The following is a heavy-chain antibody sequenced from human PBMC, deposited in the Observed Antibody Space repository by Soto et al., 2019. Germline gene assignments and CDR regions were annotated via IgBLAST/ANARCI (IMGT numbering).Heavy chain of an antibody. V-gene: IGHV1-3*01. CDR3: ARDPGYRYGYN. CDR2: INAGNGNT. Sequence: GASVKVSCKASGYTFTTYALHWVRQAPGKRLEWMGWINAGNGNTKYSQKFQARVTITRDTSASTAYMELSSLRSEDTAVYYCARDPGYRYGYNWGQGTLDTVSS. D-gene: IGHD5-18*01. J-gene: IGHJ4*02. CDR1: GYTFTTYA.